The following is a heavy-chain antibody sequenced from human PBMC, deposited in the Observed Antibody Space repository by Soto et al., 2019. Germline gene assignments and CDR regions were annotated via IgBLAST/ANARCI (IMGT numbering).Heavy chain of an antibody. Sequence: EVQLLESGGGLVQPGGSLRLSCAASGFTFSSYAMSWVRQAPGKGLEWVSGISGSGGTPYYADSVKGRFTISRDNSKNTLYLQRNRVRGEDTAVYKCATYYGGRSGNVSGGDGCGVWGQGTMVSVSS. CDR3: ATYYGGRSGNVSGGDGCGV. CDR1: GFTFSSYA. CDR2: ISGSGGTP. D-gene: IGHD3-22*01. J-gene: IGHJ3*01. V-gene: IGHV3-23*01.